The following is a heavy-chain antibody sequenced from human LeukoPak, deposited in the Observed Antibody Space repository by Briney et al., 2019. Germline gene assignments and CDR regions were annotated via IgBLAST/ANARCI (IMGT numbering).Heavy chain of an antibody. V-gene: IGHV3-33*01. Sequence: PGGSLRLSCAASGFTFSTYGMHWVRQAPGKGLEWVAVIWYDGSNKYYADSVKGRFTISRDNSKNTLYLQMNSLRAEDTAVYYCARDRLVRGVILLVEYYFDYWGQGTLVTVSS. J-gene: IGHJ4*02. CDR1: GFTFSTYG. CDR3: ARDRLVRGVILLVEYYFDY. D-gene: IGHD3-10*01. CDR2: IWYDGSNK.